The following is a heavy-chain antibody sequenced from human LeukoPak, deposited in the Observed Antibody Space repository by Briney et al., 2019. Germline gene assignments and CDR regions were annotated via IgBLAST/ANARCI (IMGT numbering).Heavy chain of an antibody. CDR3: ARHGGYCSGGSCPFDY. V-gene: IGHV4-59*08. Sequence: SETLSLTCTVSGGSISRYYWSWIRQPPGKGLEWIGYIYYSGSTNYNPSLKSRVTISVDTSKNQFSLKLSSVTAADTAVYYCARHGGYCSGGSCPFDYWGQGTLVTVSS. CDR2: IYYSGST. CDR1: GGSISRYY. D-gene: IGHD2-15*01. J-gene: IGHJ4*02.